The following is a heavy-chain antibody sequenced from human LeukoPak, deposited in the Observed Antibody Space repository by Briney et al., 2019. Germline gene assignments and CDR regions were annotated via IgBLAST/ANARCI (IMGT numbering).Heavy chain of an antibody. CDR1: GYSFTTYR. CDR2: VSPDDSDT. CDR3: ARHLDDSSGYYYRTMYYFDY. V-gene: IGHV5-51*01. D-gene: IGHD3-22*01. Sequence: GESLKISCKGSGYSFTTYRIGWVRQMPGKGLEWMGVVSPDDSDTRYSPSFQGQVTISADKSISTAYLQWSSLKASDTAMYYCARHLDDSSGYYYRTMYYFDYWGQGTLVTVSS. J-gene: IGHJ4*02.